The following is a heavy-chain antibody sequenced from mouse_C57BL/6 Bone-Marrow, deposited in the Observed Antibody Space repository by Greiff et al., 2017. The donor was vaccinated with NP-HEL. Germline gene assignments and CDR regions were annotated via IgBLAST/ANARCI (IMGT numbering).Heavy chain of an antibody. CDR2: ISDGGSYT. CDR1: GFTFSSYA. CDR3: ARDPVDY. J-gene: IGHJ4*01. V-gene: IGHV5-4*01. Sequence: EVQLVESGGGLVKPGGSLKLSCAASGFTFSSYAMSWVRQTPEKRLEWVATISDGGSYTYYPDNVKGRFTISRDNAKNNLYLQMSHLKSEDTAMYYCARDPVDYWGQGTSVTVSS.